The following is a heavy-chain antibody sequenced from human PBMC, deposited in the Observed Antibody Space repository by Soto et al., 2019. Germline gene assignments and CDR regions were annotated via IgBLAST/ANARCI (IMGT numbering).Heavy chain of an antibody. Sequence: ASVKVSCKTSGFTFTTYYIHWVRQAPGQGLEWMGMIDPSGGSTTYAQKFQRRITMTSDMSTSTVYMELSSLRSEDTAVYYCARVPYDTTGYYAFWGQGTLVTVSS. CDR3: ARVPYDTTGYYAF. CDR1: GFTFTTYY. CDR2: IDPSGGST. D-gene: IGHD3-22*01. V-gene: IGHV1-46*01. J-gene: IGHJ4*02.